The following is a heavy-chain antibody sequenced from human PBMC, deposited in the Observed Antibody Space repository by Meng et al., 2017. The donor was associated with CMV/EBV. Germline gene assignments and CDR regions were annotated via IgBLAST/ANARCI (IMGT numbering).Heavy chain of an antibody. Sequence: GESLRLSCAASGFTFSSYDMHWVRQATGKGLEWVSAIGTAGDTYYPDSVKGRFTISRDNAKNSLYLQMNSLRAEDTAVYYCARVGTIFRGYYFDYWGQGTLVTVYS. CDR2: IGTAGDT. V-gene: IGHV3-13*01. J-gene: IGHJ4*02. D-gene: IGHD3-3*01. CDR3: ARVGTIFRGYYFDY. CDR1: GFTFSSYD.